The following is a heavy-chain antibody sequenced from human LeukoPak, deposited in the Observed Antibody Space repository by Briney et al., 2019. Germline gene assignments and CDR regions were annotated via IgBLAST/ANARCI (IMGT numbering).Heavy chain of an antibody. CDR2: IYDTGTT. CDR3: AGVWYSSGYYFDY. D-gene: IGHD6-19*01. CDR1: GDSISSHY. Sequence: SETLSLTCTVSGDSISSHYWSWIRQPPGKGPEWIAYIYDTGTTVSNPSLKSRVSMSLDRSKNEFSLQLTSVTAADTAVYYCAGVWYSSGYYFDYWGQGTLVTVSS. V-gene: IGHV4-59*11. J-gene: IGHJ4*02.